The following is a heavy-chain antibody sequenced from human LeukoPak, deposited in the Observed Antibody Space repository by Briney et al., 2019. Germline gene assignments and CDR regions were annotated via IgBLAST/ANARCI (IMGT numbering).Heavy chain of an antibody. V-gene: IGHV1-8*01. CDR3: ARGNIEDYYGSGSQNWFDP. CDR1: GYTFTSYD. J-gene: IGHJ5*02. D-gene: IGHD3-10*01. Sequence: GASVKVSCKASGYTFTSYDINWVRQATGQGLEWMGWMNPNSGNKGYAQKFQGRVTMTRNTSISTAYMELSSLRSEDTAVYYCARGNIEDYYGSGSQNWFDPWGQGTLVTVSS. CDR2: MNPNSGNK.